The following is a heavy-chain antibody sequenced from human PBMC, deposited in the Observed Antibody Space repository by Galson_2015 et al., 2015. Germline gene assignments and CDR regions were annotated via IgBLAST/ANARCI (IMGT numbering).Heavy chain of an antibody. Sequence: SLRLSCAASGFTLSSYWMHWVRQAPGKGLVWVSRINSDGSSTSYADSVKGRFTISRDNAKNTLYLQMNSLRAEDTAVYYCARDQGSGSYYDVFDYWGQGTLVTVSS. CDR2: INSDGSST. D-gene: IGHD1-26*01. V-gene: IGHV3-74*01. J-gene: IGHJ4*02. CDR3: ARDQGSGSYYDVFDY. CDR1: GFTLSSYW.